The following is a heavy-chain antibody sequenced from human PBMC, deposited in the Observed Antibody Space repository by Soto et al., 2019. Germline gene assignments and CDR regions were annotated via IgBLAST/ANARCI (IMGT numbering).Heavy chain of an antibody. CDR3: ALRHVLEYCSGGGCSYPACFDY. V-gene: IGHV2-5*02. CDR2: IYWDDDK. D-gene: IGHD2-15*01. CDR1: GFSLNTSGVG. J-gene: IGHJ4*02. Sequence: QITLKESGPTLVKPTQTLTLTCTFSGFSLNTSGVGVGWIRQPPGKALEWLALIYWDDDKRYRPSLKSRLTIPKDTTKNQVVLTMTNMDTVDTATYYCALRHVLEYCSGGGCSYPACFDYWGQGTLVTVSS.